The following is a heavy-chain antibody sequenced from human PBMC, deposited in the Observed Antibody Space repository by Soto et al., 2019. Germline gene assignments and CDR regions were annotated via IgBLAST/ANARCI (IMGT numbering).Heavy chain of an antibody. V-gene: IGHV3-11*01. CDR1: GFTFSDYY. Sequence: QVQLVESGGGLVKTSGSLRIACAASGFTFSDYYMSWVRQAPGKGLEWVSYISSSGNTIYYADSVKGLFTISRDNAKNSVYLQMNNLRAEDTALYFFAKMCSENYYDPVFSWGQGTLVTVSS. CDR3: AKMCSENYYDPVFS. J-gene: IGHJ4*02. D-gene: IGHD3-22*01. CDR2: ISSSGNTI.